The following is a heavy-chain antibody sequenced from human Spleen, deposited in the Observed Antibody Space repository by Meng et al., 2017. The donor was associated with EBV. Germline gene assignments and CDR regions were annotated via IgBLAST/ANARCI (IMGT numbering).Heavy chain of an antibody. Sequence: HVRLGDSGPGLAKPLEILSLTCTYPAGSVHRDSVNRAWTRQPPWKGPENIGNGYGAGSPNYNPSIKSRVTISVDTTNIKVRRKRTSVTAADTAVCFCTRDSGIKDEWGQGTLVTVSS. CDR1: AGSVHRDSVN. CDR2: GYGAGSP. D-gene: IGHD2-15*01. CDR3: TRDSGIKDE. V-gene: IGHV4-61*01. J-gene: IGHJ4*02.